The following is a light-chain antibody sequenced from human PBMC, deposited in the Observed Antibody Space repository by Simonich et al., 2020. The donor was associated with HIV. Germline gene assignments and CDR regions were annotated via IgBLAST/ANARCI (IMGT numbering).Light chain of an antibody. J-gene: IGLJ2*01. V-gene: IGLV2-14*03. CDR1: SSDVGGYNY. CDR2: DVS. CDR3: CSYAGRVV. Sequence: QSALTQPASVSGSPGQSITISCTGTSSDVGGYNYVSWYQKHPDKAPKLMIYDVSNRPSGVSNRFSGSKSGNTASLTISGLQADDETDYYCCSYAGRVVFGGGTKLTVL.